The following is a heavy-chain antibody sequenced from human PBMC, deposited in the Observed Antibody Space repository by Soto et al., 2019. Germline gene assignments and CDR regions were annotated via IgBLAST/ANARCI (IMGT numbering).Heavy chain of an antibody. Sequence: QVQLVQSGAEVKKPGASVKVSCKASGYTFTGYYMHWVRQAPGQGLEWMGWINPNSGGTNYAQKFQGWVTMTRDTSISTAYMELSRLRSDDTAVYYCARGGASERARYYYYYGMDVWGQGTTVTVSS. V-gene: IGHV1-2*04. D-gene: IGHD1-1*01. CDR2: INPNSGGT. CDR3: ARGGASERARYYYYYGMDV. J-gene: IGHJ6*02. CDR1: GYTFTGYY.